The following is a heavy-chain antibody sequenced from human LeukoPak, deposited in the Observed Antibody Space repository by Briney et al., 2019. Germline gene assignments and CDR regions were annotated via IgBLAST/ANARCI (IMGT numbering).Heavy chain of an antibody. Sequence: SETLSLTCTVSGSSISSSSYYWGWIRQPPGKGLEWIGSIYYSGSTYYNPSLKSRVTISVDTSKNQFSLKLSSVTAADTAAYYCARASRYGAVNERWLQLYNWFDPWGQGTLVTVSS. D-gene: IGHD5-24*01. CDR2: IYYSGST. J-gene: IGHJ5*02. CDR3: ARASRYGAVNERWLQLYNWFDP. V-gene: IGHV4-39*01. CDR1: GSSISSSSYY.